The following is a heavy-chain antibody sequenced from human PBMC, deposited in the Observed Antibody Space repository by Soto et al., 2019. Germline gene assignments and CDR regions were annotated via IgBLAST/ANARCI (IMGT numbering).Heavy chain of an antibody. Sequence: PGGSLRLSCTASGFTFSRYALTWVRQAPGKGLEWVSVMSGTGAYIYYAESVKGRFTISRDNSKNTVYLQMNSLRAEDTAVYYCASKIKDIVVVVAATGWFDPWGQGTLVTVSS. J-gene: IGHJ5*02. V-gene: IGHV3-23*01. CDR1: GFTFSRYA. CDR3: ASKIKDIVVVVAATGWFDP. CDR2: MSGTGAYI. D-gene: IGHD2-15*01.